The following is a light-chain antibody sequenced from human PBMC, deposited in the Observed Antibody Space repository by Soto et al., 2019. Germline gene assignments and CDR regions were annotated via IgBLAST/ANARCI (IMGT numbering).Light chain of an antibody. J-gene: IGKJ1*01. Sequence: DIQMTQSPSTLSASVGDRVTITCRASQSISSWLAWYQQKPGKAPKLLIYKASSLESGVPSRFSGGGSGTEFTLTISSLEPDAFATYYCQQYNSTPTVGQGTKVEIK. CDR2: KAS. CDR3: QQYNSTPT. CDR1: QSISSW. V-gene: IGKV1-5*03.